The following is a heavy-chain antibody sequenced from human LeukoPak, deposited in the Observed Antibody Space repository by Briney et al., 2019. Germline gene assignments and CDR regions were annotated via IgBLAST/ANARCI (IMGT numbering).Heavy chain of an antibody. CDR3: ARGGYSAWYVDY. J-gene: IGHJ4*02. D-gene: IGHD6-19*01. Sequence: GGSLRLSCAASGFPFNRYWMHWVRQAPGKGLVWVSRINSDGSSANYADSVKGRFTISRDNAKNTLYLQMNSLRAEDTAVYYCARGGYSAWYVDYWGQGTLVTVSS. CDR2: INSDGSSA. V-gene: IGHV3-74*01. CDR1: GFPFNRYW.